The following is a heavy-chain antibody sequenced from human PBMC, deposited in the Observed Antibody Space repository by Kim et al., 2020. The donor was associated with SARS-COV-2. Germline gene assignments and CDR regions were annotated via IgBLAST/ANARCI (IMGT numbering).Heavy chain of an antibody. CDR3: SRGFYCSSTSCYFAYYYYYGMDV. D-gene: IGHD2-2*01. Sequence: GGSLRLSCAASGFTFSDYYMSWIRQAPGKGLEWVSYISSSGSTIYYADSVKGRFTISRDNAKNSLYLQMNRLRAEDTAVYYCSRGFYCSSTSCYFAYYYYYGMDVWGQGTTGTVS. J-gene: IGHJ6*02. CDR1: GFTFSDYY. V-gene: IGHV3-11*01. CDR2: ISSSGSTI.